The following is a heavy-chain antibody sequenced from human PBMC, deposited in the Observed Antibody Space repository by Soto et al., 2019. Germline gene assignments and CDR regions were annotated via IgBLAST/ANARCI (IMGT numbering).Heavy chain of an antibody. J-gene: IGHJ6*02. CDR2: ISSSSSYI. V-gene: IGHV3-21*01. Sequence: PGGSLRLSCAASGFTFSSYSMNWVRQAPGKGLEWVSSISSSSSYIYYADSVKGRFTISRDNAKNSLYLQMNSLRAEDTAVYYCAREGYYGAGSYRGYYYYGMDVWGQGTTVTVS. CDR1: GFTFSSYS. D-gene: IGHD3-10*01. CDR3: AREGYYGAGSYRGYYYYGMDV.